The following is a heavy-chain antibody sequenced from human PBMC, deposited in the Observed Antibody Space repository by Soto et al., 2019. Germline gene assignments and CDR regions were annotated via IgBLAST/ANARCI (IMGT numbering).Heavy chain of an antibody. CDR2: VSGSGIST. CDR3: ARDRRVAATQGPDS. D-gene: IGHD2-15*01. V-gene: IGHV3-23*01. J-gene: IGHJ4*02. Sequence: GGSLRLSCAASGFTFSDYALNWVRQAPGKGLEWVSTVSGSGISTYYADSVKGRFVTSRDNSKNTLYLAMSSLRADDTAVYYCARDRRVAATQGPDSWGQGTLVTVSS. CDR1: GFTFSDYA.